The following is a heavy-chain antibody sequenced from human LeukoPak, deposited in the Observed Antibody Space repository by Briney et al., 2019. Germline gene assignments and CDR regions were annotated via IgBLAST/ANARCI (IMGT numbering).Heavy chain of an antibody. J-gene: IGHJ6*03. V-gene: IGHV3-23*01. CDR3: ARRGYGAYYMDV. Sequence: PGGSLRLSCAASGFTFSSYGMSWVRQAPGKGLEWVSAISASGGSTYYADSVKGRFTISRDNSKNTLYLQMNSLRSEDTAVYYCARRGYGAYYMDVWGKGTTVTVSS. D-gene: IGHD5-18*01. CDR2: ISASGGST. CDR1: GFTFSSYG.